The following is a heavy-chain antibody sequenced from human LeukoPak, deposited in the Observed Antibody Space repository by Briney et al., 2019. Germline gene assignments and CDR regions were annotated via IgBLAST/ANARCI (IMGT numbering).Heavy chain of an antibody. V-gene: IGHV3-48*01. Sequence: GGSLRLSCAASGFTLSNYNMNWVRQAPGKGLEWVSYISSSSSTIYYADSVKGRFTISRDNSKNTLYLQMNSLRAEDTAVYYCAKGREDYGVYYYYMDVRGKGTTVTVSS. CDR2: ISSSSSTI. J-gene: IGHJ6*03. CDR3: AKGREDYGVYYYYMDV. CDR1: GFTLSNYN. D-gene: IGHD4-17*01.